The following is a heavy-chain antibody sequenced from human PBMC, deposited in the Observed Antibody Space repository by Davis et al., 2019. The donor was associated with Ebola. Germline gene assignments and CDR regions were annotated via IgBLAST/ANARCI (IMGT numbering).Heavy chain of an antibody. CDR2: ISSNGGST. Sequence: GESLKISCAASGFTISSYAMHWLRQAPGKGLEYVSAISSNGGSTYYAKSVKGRIIISRDNSKNTLYLQMGSLRAEDMAVYYCARGSSSVYYYGMDVWGQGTTVTVSS. CDR3: ARGSSSVYYYGMDV. CDR1: GFTISSYA. V-gene: IGHV3-64*01. D-gene: IGHD6-6*01. J-gene: IGHJ6*02.